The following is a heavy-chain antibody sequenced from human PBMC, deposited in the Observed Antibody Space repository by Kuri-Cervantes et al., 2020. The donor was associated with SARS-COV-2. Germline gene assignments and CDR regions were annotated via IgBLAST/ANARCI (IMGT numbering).Heavy chain of an antibody. CDR1: GFTFSSCW. CDR2: IKQDGSEK. CDR3: ATDLPCISTSCHQTPVDY. J-gene: IGHJ4*02. D-gene: IGHD2-2*01. V-gene: IGHV3-7*01. Sequence: GGSLRLSCAASGFTFSSCWMSWDRQAPGKGLEWVGNIKQDGSEKYYVDSVKGRFTITRDNAKNSLYLQMNSLRAEDTAVYYCATDLPCISTSCHQTPVDYWGQGTLVTVSS.